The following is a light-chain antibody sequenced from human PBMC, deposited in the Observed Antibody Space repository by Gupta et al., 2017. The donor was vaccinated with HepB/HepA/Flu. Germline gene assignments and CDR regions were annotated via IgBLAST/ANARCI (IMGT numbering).Light chain of an antibody. V-gene: IGKV3-15*01. Sequence: EIVMTQSPAPLSVSPGERATLSCRASQSVSSSLAWYQQKPGQAPSLLIYGASTRVTGVPARFSGSGSGTEFTLTISSLQSEDFAVYYCQHYYNWPCTFGPGTKVDIK. CDR2: GAS. CDR1: QSVSSS. CDR3: QHYYNWPCT. J-gene: IGKJ3*01.